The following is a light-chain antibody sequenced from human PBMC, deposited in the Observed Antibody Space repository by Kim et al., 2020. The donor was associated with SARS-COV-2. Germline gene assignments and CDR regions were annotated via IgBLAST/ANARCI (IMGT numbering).Light chain of an antibody. CDR2: GAS. Sequence: ENVLTQSPGTLSLSPGERGTLSCRASQSVTSNFLAWYQHKPGQAPRLLIYGASSRATGIPDRFRGSGSVTDFTLTISRLEPEDFAVYYCQQYANSPLTFGQGTRLEIK. J-gene: IGKJ5*01. CDR3: QQYANSPLT. V-gene: IGKV3-20*01. CDR1: QSVTSNF.